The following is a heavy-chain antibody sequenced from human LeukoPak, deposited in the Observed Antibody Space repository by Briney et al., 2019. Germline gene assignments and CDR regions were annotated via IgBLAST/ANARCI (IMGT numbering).Heavy chain of an antibody. V-gene: IGHV4-34*01. CDR2: INHSGST. J-gene: IGHJ4*02. CDR3: ARRSCLTGVFMVGYFDY. D-gene: IGHD7-27*01. Sequence: SETLSLTCAVYSGSFSGYYWSWIRQPPGKGLEWIGEINHSGSTNYNPSLKSRVTISVDTSKNQFSLKLSSVTAADTAVYYCARRSCLTGVFMVGYFDYWGQGTLVTVSS. CDR1: SGSFSGYY.